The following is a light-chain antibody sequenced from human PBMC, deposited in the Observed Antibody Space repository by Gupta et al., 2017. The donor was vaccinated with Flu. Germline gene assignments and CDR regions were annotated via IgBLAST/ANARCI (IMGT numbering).Light chain of an antibody. V-gene: IGKV1-9*01. J-gene: IGKJ2*01. CDR1: HGFSCY. CDR3: QQLDRYPQT. Sequence: SFLSASVRDEVSITCRASHGFSCYLAWYQHTPGKASKLLIYVESILQSEVPSRFSGTASGTEFTPTISTLQPEDFAPCYCQQLDRYPQTFG. CDR2: VES.